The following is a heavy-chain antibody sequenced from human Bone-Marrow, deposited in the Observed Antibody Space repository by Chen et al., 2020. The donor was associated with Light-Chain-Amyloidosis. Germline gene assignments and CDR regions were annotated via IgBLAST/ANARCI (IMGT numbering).Heavy chain of an antibody. CDR2: TDWGGST. V-gene: IGHV4-59*01. CDR3: AKDSDNGMDV. CDR1: GVSLSGYY. D-gene: IGHD3-10*01. J-gene: IGHJ6*02. Sequence: QVQLQQSGTGRVKPSETLSLTCSVSGVSLSGYYWSWIRQPPGKGLGLIGYTDWGGSTTYKPPLKSRVTISVDMSKNQFSLELTSVTAADGAVYYWAKDSDNGMDVWGQGTTVTVSS.